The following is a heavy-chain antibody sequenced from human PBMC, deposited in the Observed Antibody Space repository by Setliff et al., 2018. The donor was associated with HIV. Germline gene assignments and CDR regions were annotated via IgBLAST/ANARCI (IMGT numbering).Heavy chain of an antibody. V-gene: IGHV3-73*01. CDR1: GFTFSGSA. J-gene: IGHJ4*02. Sequence: GGSLRLSCAASGFTFSGSAMHWVRQASGKGLEWVGRIRSKAFNYATSYAASVNGRLTISRDDSQNTAYLQMNSLKTEDAAVYYCAMSYTDTSGYLNWGQGTLVTVSS. CDR2: IRSKAFNYAT. D-gene: IGHD3-22*01. CDR3: AMSYTDTSGYLN.